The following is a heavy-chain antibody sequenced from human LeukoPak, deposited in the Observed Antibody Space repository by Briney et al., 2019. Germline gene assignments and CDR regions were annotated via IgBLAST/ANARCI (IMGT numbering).Heavy chain of an antibody. Sequence: GGSLRLSCAASGFTFSSYSMNWVRQAPGKGLEWVSGISGSGGSTYYADSVKGRFTISRDNSKNTLYLQMNSLRAEDTAVYYCAKDRGGPSSSSGLFDYWGQGTLVTVSS. CDR1: GFTFSSYS. CDR2: ISGSGGST. D-gene: IGHD6-6*01. J-gene: IGHJ4*02. V-gene: IGHV3-23*01. CDR3: AKDRGGPSSSSGLFDY.